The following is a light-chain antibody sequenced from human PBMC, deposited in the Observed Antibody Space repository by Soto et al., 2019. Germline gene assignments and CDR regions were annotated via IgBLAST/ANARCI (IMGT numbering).Light chain of an antibody. V-gene: IGLV2-14*01. CDR1: SSDVGAYNY. J-gene: IGLJ2*01. CDR2: DVS. CDR3: SSYASSSTVI. Sequence: QSALTQPASVSGSHGQSITISCTGTSSDVGAYNYVSWYQQHPVKAPKLMIYDVSSRPSGISNRFSGSKSGNTASLTISGVQAEDEADYYCSSYASSSTVIFGGGTKVTVL.